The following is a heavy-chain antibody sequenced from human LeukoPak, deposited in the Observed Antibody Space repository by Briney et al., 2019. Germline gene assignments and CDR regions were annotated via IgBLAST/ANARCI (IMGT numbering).Heavy chain of an antibody. CDR3: ARARDGYNSWNFDY. V-gene: IGHV1-69*05. CDR1: GGTFSSYA. CDR2: IIPIFGTA. D-gene: IGHD5-24*01. J-gene: IGHJ4*02. Sequence: GSSVKVSCKASGGTFSSYAISWVRQAPGQGLEWMGRIIPIFGTANYAQKFQGRVTIITDESTSTAYMELSSLRSEDTAVYYCARARDGYNSWNFDYWGQGTLVTVSS.